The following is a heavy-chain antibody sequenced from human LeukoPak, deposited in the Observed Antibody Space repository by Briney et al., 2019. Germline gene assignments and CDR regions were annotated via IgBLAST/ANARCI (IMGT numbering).Heavy chain of an antibody. CDR3: TRELVSSGTGYFDL. CDR2: ITGSSTWT. J-gene: IGHJ2*01. Sequence: GGSLRLSCEASGFTFGTFCMAWVRQSPGKGLQWVSGITGSSTWTYYAASVKGRFTVSRDNSQNTLHLQMNSLRADDTAVYYCTRELVSSGTGYFDLWGRGTLVTVSS. D-gene: IGHD3-10*01. CDR1: GFTFGTFC. V-gene: IGHV3-23*01.